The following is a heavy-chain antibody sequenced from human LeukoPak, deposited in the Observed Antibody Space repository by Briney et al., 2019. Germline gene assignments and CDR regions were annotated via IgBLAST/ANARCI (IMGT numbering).Heavy chain of an antibody. CDR2: ISGNNDNP. J-gene: IGHJ4*02. CDR3: ARDGSSTDDY. V-gene: IGHV1-18*01. CDR1: GYTFSNFG. D-gene: IGHD2-2*01. Sequence: ASVKVSCKASGYTFSNFGINWVRQAPGQGLEWMGWISGNNDNPNYGQKFQGRFTVTTDSSTNTAYMELRNLRLDDTAVYYCARDGSSTDDYWGQGTLVTVSS.